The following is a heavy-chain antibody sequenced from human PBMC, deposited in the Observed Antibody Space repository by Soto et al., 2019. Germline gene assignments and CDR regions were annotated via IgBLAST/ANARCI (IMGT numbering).Heavy chain of an antibody. CDR2: ISAYNGNT. CDR3: ARDRVVVPAAKKRNNWFDP. D-gene: IGHD2-2*01. CDR1: GYTFTSYG. J-gene: IGHJ5*02. Sequence: QVQLVQSGAEVKKPGASVKVSCKASGYTFTSYGISWVRQAPGQGLEWMGWISAYNGNTNYAQKLQGRVTMTTDTSTSTAYMELRSLRSDDTAVYYCARDRVVVPAAKKRNNWFDPWAREPWSPSPQ. V-gene: IGHV1-18*04.